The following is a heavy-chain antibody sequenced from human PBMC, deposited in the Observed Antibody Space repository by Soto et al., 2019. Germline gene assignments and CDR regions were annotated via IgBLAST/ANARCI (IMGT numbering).Heavy chain of an antibody. J-gene: IGHJ5*01. CDR1: GGSISSSSYY. CDR2: IYYSGST. Sequence: PSETLSLTCTVSGGSISSSSYYWGWIRQPPGKGLEWIGSIYYSGSTYYNPSLKSRVTISVDTSKNQFSLKLSSVTAADTAVYYCARRYYDSSGYYPLIANSFDSWGQGTLVTLSS. D-gene: IGHD3-22*01. CDR3: ARRYYDSSGYYPLIANSFDS. V-gene: IGHV4-39*01.